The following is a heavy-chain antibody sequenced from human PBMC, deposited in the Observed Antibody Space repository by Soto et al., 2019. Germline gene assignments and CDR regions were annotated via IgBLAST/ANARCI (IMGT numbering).Heavy chain of an antibody. J-gene: IGHJ6*02. D-gene: IGHD3-9*01. Sequence: QVQLVESGGGVVQPGRSLRLSCAASGFTFRSYAMHWVRQAPGKGLEWVAVISYDGSNKYYADSVKGRFTISRDNSKNTLYLQMNSLRAEDTAVYYCARDPVLRYFGGGMDVWGQGTTVTVSS. CDR2: ISYDGSNK. CDR3: ARDPVLRYFGGGMDV. V-gene: IGHV3-30-3*01. CDR1: GFTFRSYA.